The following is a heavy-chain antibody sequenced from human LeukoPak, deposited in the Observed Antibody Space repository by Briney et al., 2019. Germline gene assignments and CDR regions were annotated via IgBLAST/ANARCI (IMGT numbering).Heavy chain of an antibody. CDR1: GYTFTSYY. CDR2: INPSGGST. D-gene: IGHD5-12*01. J-gene: IGHJ6*02. CDR3: ARVKWLREALTNGMDV. V-gene: IGHV1-46*01. Sequence: ASVKVSCKASGYTFTSYYMHWVRQAPGQGLEWMGIINPSGGSTSYAQKFQGRVTMTRDTSTSTVYMELGSLRSEDTAVYYCARVKWLREALTNGMDVWGQGTTVTVSS.